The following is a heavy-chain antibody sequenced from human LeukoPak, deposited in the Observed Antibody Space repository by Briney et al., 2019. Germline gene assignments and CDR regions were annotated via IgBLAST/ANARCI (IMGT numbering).Heavy chain of an antibody. V-gene: IGHV3-74*01. Sequence: GGSLRLSCAASGFTFSSYWMHWVRQAPGKWLVWVSRINSDGSSTSYADSVKGRFTISRDNAKNTMYLQMNSLRAEDTAVYYCAREGLYYYGSGSYQTPFDYWGQGTLVTVSS. CDR1: GFTFSSYW. CDR3: AREGLYYYGSGSYQTPFDY. D-gene: IGHD3-10*01. J-gene: IGHJ4*02. CDR2: INSDGSST.